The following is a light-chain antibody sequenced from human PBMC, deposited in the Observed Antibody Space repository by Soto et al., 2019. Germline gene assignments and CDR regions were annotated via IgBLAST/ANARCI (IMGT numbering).Light chain of an antibody. Sequence: NFMLTQPHSVSESPGKTVTISCTRSSGSITTNYGQWYQHRPGRSPTTVIYEDDQRPSGVPDRFSGSIDRSSNSASLTISGLMTEDEADYYCQSYDTVWVLGGGTKLTVL. V-gene: IGLV6-57*01. CDR3: QSYDTVWV. J-gene: IGLJ3*02. CDR1: SGSITTNY. CDR2: EDD.